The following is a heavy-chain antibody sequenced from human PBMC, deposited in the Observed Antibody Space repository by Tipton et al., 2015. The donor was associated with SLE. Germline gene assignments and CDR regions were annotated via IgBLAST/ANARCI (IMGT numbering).Heavy chain of an antibody. J-gene: IGHJ4*02. D-gene: IGHD3-10*01. CDR2: IKSKTDGGTT. CDR3: TTDVVWFGERVDY. V-gene: IGHV3-15*01. CDR1: GFTFSNAW. Sequence: SLRLSCAASGFTFSNAWMSWVRQAPGKGLEWVGRIKSKTDGGTTDYAAPVKGRFTISRDDSKNTLYLQMNSLKTEDTAVYYCTTDVVWFGERVDYWGQGTLVTVSS.